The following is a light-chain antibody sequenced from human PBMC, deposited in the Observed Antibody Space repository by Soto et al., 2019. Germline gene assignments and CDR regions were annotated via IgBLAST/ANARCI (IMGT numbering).Light chain of an antibody. V-gene: IGKV3-20*01. CDR1: QSVSSSY. CDR3: HQYDNSPQT. Sequence: ENVLTQSPGTLSLSPGERATLSCRASQSVSSSYLAWYQHKPGQAPRLLIYAASSRASGIPDRFSGSGSGTDFTLTISRLEPEDFAVYYCHQYDNSPQTFGQGTKVDI. CDR2: AAS. J-gene: IGKJ1*01.